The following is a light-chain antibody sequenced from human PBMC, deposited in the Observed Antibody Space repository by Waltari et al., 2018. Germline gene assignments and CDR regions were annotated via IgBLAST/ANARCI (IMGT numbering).Light chain of an antibody. V-gene: IGLV3-9*01. CDR2: RGS. Sequence: SSELTQPLSVSVALGQTAKITCGGSNIGRKNVHWYQQKPGQAPVLVIYRGSSRPSGIPERFSGSNSGNTAFLTISSAQAGDEADYYCQVWDSSVVFGGGTKLTVL. J-gene: IGLJ2*01. CDR3: QVWDSSVV. CDR1: NIGRKN.